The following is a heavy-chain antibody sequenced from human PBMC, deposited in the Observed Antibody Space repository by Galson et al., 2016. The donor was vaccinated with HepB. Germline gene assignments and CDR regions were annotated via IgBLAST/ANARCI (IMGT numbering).Heavy chain of an antibody. CDR3: ARYSSAWSLDT. Sequence: SLRLSCAASEFIFSDFAFSWVRQAPGKGLEWLSSISGSGNTNYADSVKGRFIISRDNPKGTLYLEMNSLRAEDTAIYYCARYSSAWSLDTWGRGTLVTVSS. D-gene: IGHD6-19*01. CDR1: EFIFSDFA. J-gene: IGHJ5*02. CDR2: ISGSGNT. V-gene: IGHV3-23*01.